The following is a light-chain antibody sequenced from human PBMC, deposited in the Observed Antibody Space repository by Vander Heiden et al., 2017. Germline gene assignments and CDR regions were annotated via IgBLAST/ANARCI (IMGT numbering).Light chain of an antibody. CDR1: SSNIGSNY. CDR2: RNN. CDR3: AAWDDSLSGRV. J-gene: IGLJ3*02. Sequence: QSVLPQPPSASGTPGPRVTISCSGSSSNIGSNYVYWYQQLPGTAPKLLFYRNNQRPSGVPDRFSGSKSGTSASLAISRLRSEDEADYYCAAWDDSLSGRVFGGGTKLTVL. V-gene: IGLV1-47*01.